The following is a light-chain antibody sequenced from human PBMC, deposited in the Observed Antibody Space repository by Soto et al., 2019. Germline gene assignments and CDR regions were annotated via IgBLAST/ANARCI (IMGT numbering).Light chain of an antibody. CDR2: DDT. CDR1: NIGSKN. CDR3: QVWDVSSDLRV. Sequence: SYELTQAPSVSVAPGQTARISCGGNNIGSKNVHWYQQKPGQAPVLVVYDDTDRPSGIPARFSGPNSGNTATLTISRVEDGDEADYFCQVWDVSSDLRVFGTGTKVTVL. V-gene: IGLV3-21*02. J-gene: IGLJ1*01.